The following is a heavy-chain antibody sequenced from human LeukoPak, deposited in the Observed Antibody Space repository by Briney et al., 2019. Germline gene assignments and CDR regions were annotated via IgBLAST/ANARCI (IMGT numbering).Heavy chain of an antibody. D-gene: IGHD3-10*01. CDR1: GFTFSHYG. CDR2: IWSDATNQ. Sequence: GGSLRLSCEASGFTFSHYGMHWVRQAPGKGLEWVAVIWSDATNQYYADSVKGRFTISRDNSKNTLYLQMNSLRAEDTAVYYCAKEGRLWFGEGPGDYWGQGTLVTVSS. J-gene: IGHJ4*02. CDR3: AKEGRLWFGEGPGDY. V-gene: IGHV3-33*06.